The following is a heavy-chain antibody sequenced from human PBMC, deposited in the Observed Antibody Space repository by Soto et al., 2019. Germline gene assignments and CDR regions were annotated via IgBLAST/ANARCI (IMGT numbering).Heavy chain of an antibody. Sequence: GASVKVSCKASGYTFTSYGISWVRQAPGQGLEWMGWISAYNGNTNYAQKLQGRVTMTTDTSTSTAYMELRSLRSDDTAVYYCARPPYCIGGARLHYYHMDVWGKGTMVTVSS. V-gene: IGHV1-18*01. CDR3: ARPPYCIGGARLHYYHMDV. CDR2: ISAYNGNT. CDR1: GYTFTSYG. D-gene: IGHD2-8*02. J-gene: IGHJ6*03.